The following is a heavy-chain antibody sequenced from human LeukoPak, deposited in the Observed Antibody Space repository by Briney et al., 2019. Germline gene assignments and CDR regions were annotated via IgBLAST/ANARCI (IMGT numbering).Heavy chain of an antibody. D-gene: IGHD3-9*01. V-gene: IGHV3-33*01. J-gene: IGHJ4*02. CDR2: IWYDGSNK. Sequence: HPGRSLRLSCAASGFTFSSYGMHWVRQAPGKGLEWVAVIWYDGSNKYYADSVKSRFTISRDNSKNTLYLQMNSLRAEDTAVYYCARQYDILTGYYRTSYFDYWGQGTLVTVSS. CDR1: GFTFSSYG. CDR3: ARQYDILTGYYRTSYFDY.